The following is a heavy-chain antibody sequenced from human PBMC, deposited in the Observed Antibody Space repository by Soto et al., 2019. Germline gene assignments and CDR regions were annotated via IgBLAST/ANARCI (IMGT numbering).Heavy chain of an antibody. CDR3: ARRWGPTFDF. CDR1: GGSISSYY. CDR2: IYYRGST. D-gene: IGHD1-26*01. J-gene: IGHJ4*02. V-gene: IGHV4-59*01. Sequence: QVQLQESGPGLVKPSETLSLTCTVSGGSISSYYWSWIRQPPGKGLEWIGYIYYRGSTNYNPSPXRXVXIXXAPSRNQFSLKLSSVTAADTAVYYCARRWGPTFDFWGQGTLVTVSS.